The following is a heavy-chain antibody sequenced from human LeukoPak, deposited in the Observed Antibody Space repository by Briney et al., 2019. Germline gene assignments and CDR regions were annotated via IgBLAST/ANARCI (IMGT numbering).Heavy chain of an antibody. D-gene: IGHD2-2*03. CDR2: INPNSGGT. V-gene: IGHV1-2*02. Sequence: GASVKVSCKASGYTFTDYYPHWVRQAPGQGLEWMGWINPNSGGTNYAQKFQGRVTMTRDTSISTAYMELSSLRSDDTAVYYCASFRSVGYCSSTSCRPFDYWGQGTLVTVSS. J-gene: IGHJ4*02. CDR1: GYTFTDYY. CDR3: ASFRSVGYCSSTSCRPFDY.